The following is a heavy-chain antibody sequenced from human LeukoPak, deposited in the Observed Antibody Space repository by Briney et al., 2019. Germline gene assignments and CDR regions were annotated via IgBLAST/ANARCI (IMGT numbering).Heavy chain of an antibody. J-gene: IGHJ4*02. V-gene: IGHV1-2*02. CDR2: INPNSGTT. CDR1: GGTFSSYA. Sequence: ASVKVSCKASGGTFSSYAISWVRQAPGQGLEWMGWINPNSGTTDYAQKFQGRVTMTRDASITTAYMQLARLRSDDTAVYYCASRFCTSTSPTCPGDFDYWGQGTLVTVSS. D-gene: IGHD2-2*01. CDR3: ASRFCTSTSPTCPGDFDY.